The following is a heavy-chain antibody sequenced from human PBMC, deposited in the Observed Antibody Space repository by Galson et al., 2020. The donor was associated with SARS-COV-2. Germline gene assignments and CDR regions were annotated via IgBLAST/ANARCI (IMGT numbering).Heavy chain of an antibody. Sequence: GGSLRLSCAASGFTFSSYGMHWVRQAPGKGLEWVAVIWYDGSNKYYADSVKGRFTISRDNSKNTLYPQMNSLRAEDTAVYYCAKDLSAHILTGYPGAFDAFDIWGQGTMVTVSS. CDR2: IWYDGSNK. V-gene: IGHV3-33*06. D-gene: IGHD3-9*01. CDR1: GFTFSSYG. J-gene: IGHJ3*02. CDR3: AKDLSAHILTGYPGAFDAFDI.